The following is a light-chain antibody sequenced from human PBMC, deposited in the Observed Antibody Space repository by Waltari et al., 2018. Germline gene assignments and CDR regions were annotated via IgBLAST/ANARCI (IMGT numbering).Light chain of an antibody. CDR1: SSNIGANS. CDR3: AAWDDSLSGRV. Sequence: QSVLTQPPSASGTPGLRVSISCSGSSSNIGANSVYWYQQLPGAAPQLLLYKDDQRRAGGPDRFSGSTSGTSDSLAISGLRSADEADYYCAAWDDSLSGRVFGGGTKLTVL. CDR2: KDD. J-gene: IGLJ3*02. V-gene: IGLV1-47*01.